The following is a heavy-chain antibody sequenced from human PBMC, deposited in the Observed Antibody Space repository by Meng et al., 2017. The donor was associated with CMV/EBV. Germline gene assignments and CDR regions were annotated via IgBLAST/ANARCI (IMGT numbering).Heavy chain of an antibody. D-gene: IGHD5-24*01. V-gene: IGHV3-23*01. CDR1: GFTFSSYS. CDR3: ARADGYNQGSLDY. CDR2: ISGDGYTT. J-gene: IGHJ4*02. Sequence: GESLKISCVASGFTFSSYSMSWVRQAPGKGLEWVSVISGDGYTTFYADSAKGRFTISRDDSKNTLYLQMNSLRVEDTAVYYCARADGYNQGSLDYWGQGTLVTVSS.